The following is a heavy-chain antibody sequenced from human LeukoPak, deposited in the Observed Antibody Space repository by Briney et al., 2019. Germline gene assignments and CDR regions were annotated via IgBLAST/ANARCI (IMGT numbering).Heavy chain of an antibody. V-gene: IGHV4-30-4*01. CDR3: ARGPLEYSSSVRWFAP. Sequence: SETLSLTCTVSGGSISSGDYYWSWIRQPPGKGLEWIGYIYYSGSTYYNPSLKSRVTISVDTSKNQFSLKLSSVTAADTAVYYCARGPLEYSSSVRWFAPWGQGTLVTVSS. D-gene: IGHD6-6*01. CDR1: GGSISSGDYY. CDR2: IYYSGST. J-gene: IGHJ5*02.